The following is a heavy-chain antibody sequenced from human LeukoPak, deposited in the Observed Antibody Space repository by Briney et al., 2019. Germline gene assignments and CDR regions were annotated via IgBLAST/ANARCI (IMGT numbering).Heavy chain of an antibody. CDR2: ISGSGGST. CDR3: ATALYSSSWYRMAGDFDY. Sequence: QPGGSLRLSCAASGFTFSSYWMSWVRQAPGKGLEWVSAISGSGGSTYYADSVKGRFTISRDNSKNTLYLQMNSLRAEDTAVYYCATALYSSSWYRMAGDFDYWGQGTLVTVSS. D-gene: IGHD6-13*01. V-gene: IGHV3-23*01. J-gene: IGHJ4*02. CDR1: GFTFSSYW.